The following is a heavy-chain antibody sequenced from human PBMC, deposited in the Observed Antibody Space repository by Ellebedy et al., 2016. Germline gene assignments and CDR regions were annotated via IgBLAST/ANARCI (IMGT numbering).Heavy chain of an antibody. CDR1: SVSISSGNW. D-gene: IGHD3-3*01. CDR2: IFHSGTT. J-gene: IGHJ6*03. Sequence: SETLSLTXAVSSVSISSGNWWNWVRQPPGKGMEWLGEIFHSGTTNYNPSLKSRITISLDTSKNQFSINLSSVTAGVSAVYYCARLEGFWGGYYNYYMDVWGQGTTVTVS. CDR3: ARLEGFWGGYYNYYMDV. V-gene: IGHV4-4*02.